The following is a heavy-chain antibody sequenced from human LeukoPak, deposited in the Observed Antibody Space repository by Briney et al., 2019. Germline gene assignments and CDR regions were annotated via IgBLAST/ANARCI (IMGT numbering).Heavy chain of an antibody. V-gene: IGHV3-53*01. J-gene: IGHJ4*02. CDR2: IYSGYGT. D-gene: IGHD6-19*01. CDR1: GFTVSSNH. CDR3: LYGSGWYFDY. Sequence: GGSLRLSCAASGFTVSSNHMSWVRQAPGKGLEWVSIIYSGYGTYYADSVKGRFTISRDNSKNTLYLQMNSLRAEDTAVYYCLYGSGWYFDYWGQGTLVTVSS.